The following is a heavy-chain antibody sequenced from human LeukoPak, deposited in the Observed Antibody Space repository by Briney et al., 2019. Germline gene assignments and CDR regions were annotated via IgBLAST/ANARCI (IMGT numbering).Heavy chain of an antibody. CDR1: GGTFSSYA. Sequence: GSSVKVSCKASGGTFSSYAISWVRQAPGQGLEWMGIINPSGGSTSYAQKFQGRVTMTRDTSTSTVYMELSSLRSEDTAVYYCAQGGVVVPAAMKYYYMDVWGKGTTVTVSS. CDR3: AQGGVVVPAAMKYYYMDV. CDR2: INPSGGST. D-gene: IGHD2-2*01. V-gene: IGHV1-46*01. J-gene: IGHJ6*03.